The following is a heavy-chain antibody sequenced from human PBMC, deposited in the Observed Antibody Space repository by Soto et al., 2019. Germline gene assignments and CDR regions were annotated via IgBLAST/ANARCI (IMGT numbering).Heavy chain of an antibody. J-gene: IGHJ4*02. CDR3: ARGLYYYGSGSYYILHY. D-gene: IGHD3-10*01. V-gene: IGHV1-3*01. CDR1: GYTFTSYA. CDR2: INAGNGNT. Sequence: GASVKVYCKASGYTFTSYAMHWVRQAPGQRLEWMGWINAGNGNTKYSQKFQGRVTITRDTSASTAYMELSSLRSEDTAVYYCARGLYYYGSGSYYILHYWGQGTLVTVSS.